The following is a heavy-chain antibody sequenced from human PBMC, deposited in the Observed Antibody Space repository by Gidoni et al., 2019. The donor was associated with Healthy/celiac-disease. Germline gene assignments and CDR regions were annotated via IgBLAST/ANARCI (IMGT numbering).Heavy chain of an antibody. CDR3: ARAGYLRRVVVPAAALTQANYYGMDV. D-gene: IGHD2-2*01. V-gene: IGHV4-34*01. CDR2: INHSGST. CDR1: GGSFSGYY. J-gene: IGHJ6*02. Sequence: QVQLQQWGAGLLKPSETLSLTCAVYGGSFSGYYWSWIRQPPGKGLEWIGEINHSGSTNYNPSLKSRVTISVDTSKNQFSLKLSSVTAADTAVYYCARAGYLRRVVVPAAALTQANYYGMDVWGQGTTVTVSS.